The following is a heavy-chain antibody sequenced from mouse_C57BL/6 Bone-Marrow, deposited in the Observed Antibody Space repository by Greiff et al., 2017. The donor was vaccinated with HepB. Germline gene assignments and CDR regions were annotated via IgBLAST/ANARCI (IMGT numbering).Heavy chain of an antibody. D-gene: IGHD1-1*01. CDR1: GFTFSDYY. V-gene: IGHV5-16*01. Sequence: EVKLVESEGGLVQPGSSMKLSCTASGFTFSDYYMAWVRQVPEKGLEWVANINYDGSSTYYLDSLKSRFIISRDNAKNIPYLQMSSLKSEDTATYYCARWSSYYFDVWGTGTTVTVSS. J-gene: IGHJ1*03. CDR2: INYDGSST. CDR3: ARWSSYYFDV.